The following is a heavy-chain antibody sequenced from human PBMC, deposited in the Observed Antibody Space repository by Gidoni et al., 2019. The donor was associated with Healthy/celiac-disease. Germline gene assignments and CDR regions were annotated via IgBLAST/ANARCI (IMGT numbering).Heavy chain of an antibody. V-gene: IGHV4-59*08. CDR3: ARADYSNYYFDY. D-gene: IGHD4-4*01. CDR2: IYYSGST. CDR1: GGSISSYY. Sequence: QVQLQESGPGLVKPSETLSLTCTVSGGSISSYYWSWIRQPPGKGLEWIGYIYYSGSTNYNPPLKSRVTISVDTSKNQFSLKLSSVTAADTAVYYCARADYSNYYFDYWGQGTLVTVSS. J-gene: IGHJ4*02.